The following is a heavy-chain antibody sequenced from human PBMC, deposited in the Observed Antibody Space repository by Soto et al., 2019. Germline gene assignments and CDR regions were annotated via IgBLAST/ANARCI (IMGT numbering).Heavy chain of an antibody. CDR3: AKSTTRWFYFDS. D-gene: IGHD2-15*01. CDR2: ISWKSATI. J-gene: IGHJ4*02. Sequence: PGGSLRLSCTASAFNFDAYAMHWVRQAPGKGLEWVSGISWKSATIAYAESVKGRFTISRDNAKNSLYLQMNSLTTEDTAFYYCAKSTTRWFYFDSWGRGTLVTVSS. CDR1: AFNFDAYA. V-gene: IGHV3-9*01.